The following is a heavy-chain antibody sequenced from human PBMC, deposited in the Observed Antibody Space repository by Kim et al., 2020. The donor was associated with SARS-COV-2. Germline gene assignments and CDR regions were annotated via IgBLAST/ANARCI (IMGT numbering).Heavy chain of an antibody. J-gene: IGHJ6*02. V-gene: IGHV3-11*01. CDR1: GFTFSDYY. CDR3: ARAVVPMVYAIPFYYYYGMDV. D-gene: IGHD2-8*01. CDR2: ISSSGSTI. Sequence: GGSLRLSCAASGFTFSDYYMSWIRQAPGKGLEWVSYISSSGSTIYYADSVKGRFTISRDNAKNSLYLQMNSLRAEDTAVYYCARAVVPMVYAIPFYYYYGMDVWGQGTTVTVSS.